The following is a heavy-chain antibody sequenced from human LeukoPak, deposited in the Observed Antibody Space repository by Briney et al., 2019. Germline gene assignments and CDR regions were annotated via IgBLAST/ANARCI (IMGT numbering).Heavy chain of an antibody. D-gene: IGHD2-15*01. V-gene: IGHV1-2*02. CDR3: ARVRNIVVVVAATGGALHY. CDR2: TNPNSGGT. CDR1: GYTFTGYY. Sequence: ASVKVSCKASGYTFTGYYMHWVRQAPGQGLEWMGWTNPNSGGTNYAQKFQGRVTMTRDTSISTAYMELSRLRSDDTAVYYCARVRNIVVVVAATGGALHYWGQGTLVTVSS. J-gene: IGHJ4*02.